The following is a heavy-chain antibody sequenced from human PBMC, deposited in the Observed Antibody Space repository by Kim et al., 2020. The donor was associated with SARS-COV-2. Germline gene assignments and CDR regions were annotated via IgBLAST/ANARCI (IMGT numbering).Heavy chain of an antibody. CDR1: GYTFIGYY. V-gene: IGHV1-2*06. J-gene: IGHJ6*02. CDR3: ARDIGVAGRGSYYGMDV. D-gene: IGHD6-19*01. Sequence: ASVKVSCKASGYTFIGYYMHWVRQAPGQGLEWMVRINPNSGGTNYAQNFQGRVTMTRDTSISTAYMELSRLRSDDTAVYYCARDIGVAGRGSYYGMDVWGQGTTVTVSS. CDR2: INPNSGGT.